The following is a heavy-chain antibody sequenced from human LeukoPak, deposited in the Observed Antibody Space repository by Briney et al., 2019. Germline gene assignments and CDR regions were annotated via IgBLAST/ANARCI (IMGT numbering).Heavy chain of an antibody. CDR3: ASDGRAYCGGDCYPLY. J-gene: IGHJ4*02. CDR2: ISSGSSYI. Sequence: PGGSLRLSCAASGFTFSTYTMNWVRQAPGKGLEWVSSISSGSSYIYYADSVKGRFTISRDNAKNSLYLQMNSLRAEDTAVYYCASDGRAYCGGDCYPLYWGQGTLVTVSS. D-gene: IGHD2-21*02. CDR1: GFTFSTYT. V-gene: IGHV3-21*01.